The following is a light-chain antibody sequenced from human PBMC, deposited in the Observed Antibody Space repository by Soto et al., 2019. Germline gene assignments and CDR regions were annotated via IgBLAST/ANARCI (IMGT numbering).Light chain of an antibody. Sequence: DIQMTQSPSSLSASVGDRVTITCQASQNINNYLNWYQQKPGRAPKLLVYDASGLESGVPSRFSGSGSGTEFTLTISSLQPDDFATYYCLQYYDYRTFGQGTKVDIK. CDR2: DAS. V-gene: IGKV1-5*01. CDR1: QNINNY. J-gene: IGKJ1*01. CDR3: LQYYDYRT.